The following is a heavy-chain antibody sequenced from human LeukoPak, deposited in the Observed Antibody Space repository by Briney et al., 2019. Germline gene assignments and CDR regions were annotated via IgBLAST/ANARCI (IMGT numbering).Heavy chain of an antibody. CDR3: ARSKYYYGSSEVPGS. CDR2: INPNSGGT. D-gene: IGHD3-22*01. J-gene: IGHJ4*02. V-gene: IGHV1-2*02. CDR1: GYTFTGYY. Sequence: ASVKVSCKASGYTFTGYYMHWVRQAPGQGLEWMGWINPNSGGTNYAQKFQGRVTMTRDTSISTAYMELSRLRSDDTAVYYCARSKYYYGSSEVPGSWGQGTLVTVSS.